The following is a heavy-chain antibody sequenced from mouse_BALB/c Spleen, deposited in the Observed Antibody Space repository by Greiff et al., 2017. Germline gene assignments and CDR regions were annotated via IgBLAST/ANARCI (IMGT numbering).Heavy chain of an antibody. V-gene: IGHV3-8*02. Sequence: EVKLMESGPSLVKPSQTLSLTCSVTGDSITSGYWNWIRKFPGNKLEYMGYISYSGSTYYNPSLKSRISITRDTSKNQYYLQLNSVTTEDTATYYCARSPHGYPWFAYWGQGTLVTVSA. D-gene: IGHD2-2*01. CDR2: ISYSGST. CDR1: GDSITSGY. J-gene: IGHJ3*01. CDR3: ARSPHGYPWFAY.